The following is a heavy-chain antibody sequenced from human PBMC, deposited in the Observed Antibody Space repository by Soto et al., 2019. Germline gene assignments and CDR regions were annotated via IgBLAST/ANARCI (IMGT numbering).Heavy chain of an antibody. V-gene: IGHV4-59*08. J-gene: IGHJ6*02. CDR3: ARQGFGPLHGLVDV. CDR2: VHHSWGS. CDR1: GGSINSYY. Sequence: QVQLQESGPGLVKPSETLSLSCTVSGGSINSYYWSWIRQSPGKRMEWIGYVHHSWGSSYNPSLLSRVAISLDASKRQFSLKVTSVTATDTAVYYCARQGFGPLHGLVDVWGQGTTVTVSS. D-gene: IGHD3-10*01.